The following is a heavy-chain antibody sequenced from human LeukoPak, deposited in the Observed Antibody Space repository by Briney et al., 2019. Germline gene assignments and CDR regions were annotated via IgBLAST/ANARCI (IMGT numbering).Heavy chain of an antibody. Sequence: GGSLRLSCAASGYTFSSYGMHWVRQAPGKGLEWVAVISYDGSNKYYADSVKGRFTISRDNSKNTLYLQMNSLRAEDTAVYYCARDGGYSSSWSHLIYYYYMDVWGKGTTVTVSS. CDR1: GYTFSSYG. V-gene: IGHV3-30*19. CDR3: ARDGGYSSSWSHLIYYYYMDV. D-gene: IGHD6-13*01. J-gene: IGHJ6*03. CDR2: ISYDGSNK.